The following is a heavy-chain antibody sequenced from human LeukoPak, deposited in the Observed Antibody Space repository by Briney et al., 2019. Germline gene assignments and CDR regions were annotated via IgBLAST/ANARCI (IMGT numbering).Heavy chain of an antibody. CDR2: INHSGST. CDR1: GGSFSGYY. J-gene: IGHJ3*02. Sequence: SETLSLTCAVYGGSFSGYYWSWIRQPPGKGLEWIGEINHSGSTNYNPSLKSRVTISVDTSKNQFSLKLSSVTAADTAVYYCARHEGQLLKIRGAFDIWGQGTMVTVSS. D-gene: IGHD2-2*01. V-gene: IGHV4-34*01. CDR3: ARHEGQLLKIRGAFDI.